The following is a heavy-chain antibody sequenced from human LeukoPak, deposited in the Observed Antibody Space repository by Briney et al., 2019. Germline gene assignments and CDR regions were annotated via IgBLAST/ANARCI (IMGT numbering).Heavy chain of an antibody. CDR3: ARAGIVGATSYYYGMDV. CDR2: INAGNGNT. CDR1: GYTFTSYA. V-gene: IGHV1-3*01. J-gene: IGHJ6*02. Sequence: ASVKVSCKASGYTFTSYAMHWVRQAPGQRLEWMGWINAGNGNTKYSQKFQGRVTITRDTSASTAYMELSSLRSEDTAVYYFARAGIVGATSYYYGMDVWGQGTTVTVSS. D-gene: IGHD1-26*01.